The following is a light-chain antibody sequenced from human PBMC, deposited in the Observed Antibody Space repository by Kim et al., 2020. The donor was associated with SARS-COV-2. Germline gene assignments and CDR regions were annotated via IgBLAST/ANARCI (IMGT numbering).Light chain of an antibody. CDR2: ADI. J-gene: IGLJ1*01. Sequence: QRFTISCTGSSSNIGANYDVLSYQQLPPTPATLLIYADINRPPGVLDRCSGSKSGSTAALAITGLQPADEADYYCQSYDRSLSGYVFGTGTQLTVL. CDR1: SSNIGANYD. CDR3: QSYDRSLSGYV. V-gene: IGLV1-40*01.